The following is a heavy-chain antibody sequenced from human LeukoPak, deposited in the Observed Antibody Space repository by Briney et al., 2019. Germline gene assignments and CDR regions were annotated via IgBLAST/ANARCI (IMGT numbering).Heavy chain of an antibody. CDR1: GFTFSSYE. V-gene: IGHV3-48*03. CDR2: ISSSGSTI. CDR3: ASLLAHNWNDVRDY. J-gene: IGHJ4*02. Sequence: GRSLRLSCAASGFTFSSYEMNWVRQAPGEGLEWVSYISSSGSTIYYADSVKGRFTISRDNAKNSLYLQMNSLRAEDTAVYYCASLLAHNWNDVRDYWGQGTLVTVSS. D-gene: IGHD1-1*01.